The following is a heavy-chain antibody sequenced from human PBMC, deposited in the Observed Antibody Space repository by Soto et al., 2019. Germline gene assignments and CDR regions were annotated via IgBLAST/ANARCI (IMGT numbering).Heavy chain of an antibody. D-gene: IGHD3-16*02. CDR1: GYTFTAYA. V-gene: IGHV1-3*05. CDR2: INPANGNT. J-gene: IGHJ4*02. CDR3: TRSAISPYGGLIGPFDY. Sequence: QVQLAQSGAEERKPGASVKVSCEATGYTFTAYAMHWVRQAPGQRLEWMGWINPANGNTKYSQKFQGRLPITSDTSANTVYMELNSLTSEDTAMYYCTRSAISPYGGLIGPFDYWGQGTLVTVSS.